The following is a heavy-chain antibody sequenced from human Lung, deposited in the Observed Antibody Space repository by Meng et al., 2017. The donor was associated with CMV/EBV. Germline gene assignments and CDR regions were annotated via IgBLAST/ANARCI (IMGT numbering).Heavy chain of an antibody. CDR3: IWNDLGDY. J-gene: IGHJ4*02. CDR1: GFTFSNAW. Sequence: VEVVEAGGGSVQAGASLSLSCGGSGFTFSNAWMSWVRQAPGKGLEWVGRIKSKTDGETADYNAPVKGRFTISRDDSKNTLYLQMNSLKTEDTAIYYCIWNDLGDYWGQGTLVTGSS. V-gene: IGHV3-15*01. D-gene: IGHD1-1*01. CDR2: IKSKTDGETA.